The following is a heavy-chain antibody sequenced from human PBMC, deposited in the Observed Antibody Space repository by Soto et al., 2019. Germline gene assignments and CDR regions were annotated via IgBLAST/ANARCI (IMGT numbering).Heavy chain of an antibody. CDR2: MNPNSGYT. D-gene: IGHD3-16*01. Sequence: QAQLLQSWAEVKKPGASVKVSCKASEYTFTSYDINWVLQATGQGLEWMGWMNPNSGYTDYAQKFQGRVTMTRNTSISTAYMELSSLTSEDTAVYYRARGGHGAFDPWGQGTLVTVSS. V-gene: IGHV1-8*01. CDR3: ARGGHGAFDP. CDR1: EYTFTSYD. J-gene: IGHJ5*02.